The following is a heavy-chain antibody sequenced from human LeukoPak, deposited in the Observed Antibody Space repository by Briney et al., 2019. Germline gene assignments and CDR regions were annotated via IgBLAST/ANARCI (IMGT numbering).Heavy chain of an antibody. CDR3: AKALREGSSYYYYYMDV. V-gene: IGHV3-23*01. CDR1: GFTFSSYG. Sequence: GGSLRLSCAASGFTFSSYGMSWVRQAPGKGLEWVSAISGSGGSTYYADSVKGRFTISRDNSKNTLYLQMNSLRAEDTAVYYCAKALREGSSYYYYYMDVWGKGTTVTVSS. J-gene: IGHJ6*03. CDR2: ISGSGGST. D-gene: IGHD5/OR15-5a*01.